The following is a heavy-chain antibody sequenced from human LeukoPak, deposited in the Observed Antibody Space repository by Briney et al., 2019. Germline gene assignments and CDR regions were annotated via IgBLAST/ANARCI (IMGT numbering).Heavy chain of an antibody. Sequence: SQTLSLTCAVSGGSISSGGYSWSWIRQPPGKGLEWIRYIYHSGSTYYNPSLKSRVTISVDRSKNQFSLKLSSVTAADTAVYYCARFYGAPYYGMDVWGQGTTVTVSS. D-gene: IGHD4-17*01. J-gene: IGHJ6*02. CDR3: ARFYGAPYYGMDV. V-gene: IGHV4-30-2*01. CDR2: IYHSGST. CDR1: GGSISSGGYS.